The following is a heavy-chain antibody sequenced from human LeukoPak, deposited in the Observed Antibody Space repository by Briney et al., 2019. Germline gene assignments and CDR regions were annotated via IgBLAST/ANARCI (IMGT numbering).Heavy chain of an antibody. CDR3: AKVHYTASFPGSFPGRNYFDS. V-gene: IGHV3-23*01. CDR2: IGARGDVT. CDR1: GFAFSGYA. J-gene: IGHJ4*02. Sequence: GGSLRLSCTVSGFAFSGYAMSWVRQAPGKGPEWVSSIGARGDVTYSADSVKGRFTISRDNSKRTLFLQMHSLRAEDTAVYYCAKVHYTASFPGSFPGRNYFDSWGQGSLVTVSS. D-gene: IGHD1-26*01.